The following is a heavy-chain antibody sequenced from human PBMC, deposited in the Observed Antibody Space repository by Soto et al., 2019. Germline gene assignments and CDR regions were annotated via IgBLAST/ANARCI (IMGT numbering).Heavy chain of an antibody. CDR3: ANFPSSSWGSFDY. D-gene: IGHD6-13*01. Sequence: GESLKISCAASGFTFSSYAMSWVRQAPGKGLEWVSAISGSGGSTYYADSVKGRFTISRDNSKNTLYLQMNSLRAEDTAVYYCANFPSSSWGSFDYWGQGTLVTVSS. CDR1: GFTFSSYA. V-gene: IGHV3-23*01. J-gene: IGHJ4*02. CDR2: ISGSGGST.